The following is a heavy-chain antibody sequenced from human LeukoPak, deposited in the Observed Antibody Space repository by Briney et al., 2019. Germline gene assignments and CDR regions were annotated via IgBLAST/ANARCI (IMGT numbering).Heavy chain of an antibody. CDR2: IGTAGDT. V-gene: IGHV3-13*01. CDR3: ARGGPGYYLDY. Sequence: GGSLRLSCAASGFTFSSHDMHWVRQATGKGLEWVSTIGTAGDTYYPGSVKGRFTISRENAKNSLYLQMNILKAGDTAVYYCARGGPGYYLDYWGQGTLVTVSP. CDR1: GFTFSSHD. J-gene: IGHJ4*02.